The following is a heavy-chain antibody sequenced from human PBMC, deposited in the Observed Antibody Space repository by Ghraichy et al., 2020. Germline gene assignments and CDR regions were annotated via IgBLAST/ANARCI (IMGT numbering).Heavy chain of an antibody. V-gene: IGHV3-74*01. J-gene: IGHJ4*02. Sequence: GGSLRLSCAASGFTFSSYWMHWVRQAPGKGLVWVSRINSDGSSPSYADSVKGRFTISRDNAKNTLYLQMNSLRAEDTAVYYCARNWYYGSGTYYTYNDYWGQGTLVTVSS. CDR1: GFTFSSYW. D-gene: IGHD3-10*01. CDR2: INSDGSSP. CDR3: ARNWYYGSGTYYTYNDY.